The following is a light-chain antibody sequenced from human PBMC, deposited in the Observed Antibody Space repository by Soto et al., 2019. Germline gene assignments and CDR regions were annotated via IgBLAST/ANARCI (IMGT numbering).Light chain of an antibody. CDR2: GAS. CDR1: QSVRSSY. V-gene: IGKV3-20*01. CDR3: QQYGSSPRT. J-gene: IGKJ1*01. Sequence: EIVLPQSPGTLPLSPGERATLSCRASQSVRSSYLAWYQQKPGQAPRLLIYGASTRAIGIPDRFSGSGSGTDFTLTISRLEPEDFAVYYCQQYGSSPRTFGQGTKVDIK.